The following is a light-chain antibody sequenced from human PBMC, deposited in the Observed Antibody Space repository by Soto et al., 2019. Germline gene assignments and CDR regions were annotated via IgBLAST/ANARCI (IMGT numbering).Light chain of an antibody. J-gene: IGLJ1*01. V-gene: IGLV1-40*01. CDR1: SSNIGAGYD. CDR2: GNS. CDR3: QSYDSSLSGSGV. Sequence: QSVLTQPPSVSGAPGQRVTISCTGSSSNIGAGYDVHWYQQPPGTAPKLLIYGNSNRPSGVPDRFSGSKSGTSASLAITGLQAEDEADYYCQSYDSSLSGSGVFGTGTKVTAL.